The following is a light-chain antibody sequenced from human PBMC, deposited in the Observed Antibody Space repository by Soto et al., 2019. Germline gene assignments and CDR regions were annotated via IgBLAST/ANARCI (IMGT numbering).Light chain of an antibody. CDR3: QQRSNWPR. CDR1: QSVSSY. V-gene: IGKV3-11*01. CDR2: DAS. Sequence: EIVLTQSPATLSLSPGERATLSCRASQSVSSYLAWYQQKPGQAPRLLIYDASNRATGIPARFSGSGSVTAFTLTISSLEPEDFAVYYCQQRSNWPRFGQGTKLEIK. J-gene: IGKJ2*03.